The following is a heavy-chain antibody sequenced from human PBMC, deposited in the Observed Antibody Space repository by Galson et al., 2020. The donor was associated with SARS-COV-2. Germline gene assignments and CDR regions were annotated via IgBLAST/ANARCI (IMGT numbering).Heavy chain of an antibody. D-gene: IGHD6-13*01. Sequence: QLGESLKISCAASGFTFSSSAMHWVRQAPGKGLEWVATISYDGTTKYSSDSVKGRFTISRDNSKNTLYLQINSLRPDDTAVYYCARETDDYTSSWYDYWGQGTLVTVSS. CDR1: GFTFSSSA. CDR2: ISYDGTTK. V-gene: IGHV3-30*04. J-gene: IGHJ4*02. CDR3: ARETDDYTSSWYDY.